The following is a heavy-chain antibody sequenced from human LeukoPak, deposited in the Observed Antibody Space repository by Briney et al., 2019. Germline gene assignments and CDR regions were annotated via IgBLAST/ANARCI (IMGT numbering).Heavy chain of an antibody. J-gene: IGHJ4*02. V-gene: IGHV1-2*02. Sequence: SVAVSCKASGYTFTRYYLHWVRQPPGQGLEWMGWINPNSGGTNYAQKLQGRVTMTRDTSISTVYMELSRLRADDTAVYYCARDFGRDARDYWGQGPLVTVS. CDR2: INPNSGGT. CDR3: ARDFGRDARDY. CDR1: GYTFTRYY. D-gene: IGHD3-3*01.